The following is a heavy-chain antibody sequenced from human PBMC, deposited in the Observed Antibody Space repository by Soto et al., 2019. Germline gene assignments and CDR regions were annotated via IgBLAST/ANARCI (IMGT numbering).Heavy chain of an antibody. Sequence: QVQLVESGGGVVQPGRSLRLSCAASGFTFSSYGMHWVRQAPGKGLEWVAVIWYDGSNKYYADSVKGRFTISRDNSKNTLYLQMNSLRAEDTAVYYCAGDTWDYEANWYFDLWGRGTLVTVSS. CDR2: IWYDGSNK. CDR1: GFTFSSYG. D-gene: IGHD4-17*01. J-gene: IGHJ2*01. V-gene: IGHV3-33*01. CDR3: AGDTWDYEANWYFDL.